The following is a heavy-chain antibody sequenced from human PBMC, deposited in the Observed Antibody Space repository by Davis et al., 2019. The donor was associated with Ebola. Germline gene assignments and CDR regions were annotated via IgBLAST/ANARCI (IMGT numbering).Heavy chain of an antibody. CDR1: GFTFSRNA. CDR2: IDISGGKT. CDR3: AKDANCNGGNIISGTRYYNWGAFDI. Sequence: PEGSLRLSCVASGFTFSRNAMSWVRQAPGMGLEWVSNIDISGGKTYYAESVKGRFTISRDNSKDTVYLQMDSLRAEDTAVYYCAKDANCNGGNIISGTRYYNWGAFDIWGQGTMVTVSS. V-gene: IGHV3-23*01. J-gene: IGHJ3*02. D-gene: IGHD2-15*01.